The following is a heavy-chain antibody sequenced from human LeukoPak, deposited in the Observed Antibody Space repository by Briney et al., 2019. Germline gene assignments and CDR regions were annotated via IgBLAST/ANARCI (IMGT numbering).Heavy chain of an antibody. Sequence: LPGGSLRLSCAASGFTFSSYGMHWVRQAPGKGLQWVAVISDDGSNQHYADSVKGRFTISRDNSKNTLYLQMNNLSAEDTAVYYCATDEYSTSSGDYWGQGTLVTVSS. D-gene: IGHD6-6*01. CDR1: GFTFSSYG. J-gene: IGHJ4*02. V-gene: IGHV3-33*01. CDR3: ATDEYSTSSGDY. CDR2: ISDDGSNQ.